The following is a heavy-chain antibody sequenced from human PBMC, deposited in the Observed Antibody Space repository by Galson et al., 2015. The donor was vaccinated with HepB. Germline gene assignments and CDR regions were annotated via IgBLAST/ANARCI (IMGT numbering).Heavy chain of an antibody. V-gene: IGHV3-23*01. Sequence: SLRLSCAASGFAFRTYAMGWVRQAPGKGLEWVSAIGGSDTNTYYAASVKGRFTISRDNSKDTLVLHLKSLTTEDTALYYCAKYGACSMIVVAPCDSWGRGTLVTVAS. J-gene: IGHJ4*02. CDR1: GFAFRTYA. CDR3: AKYGACSMIVVAPCDS. CDR2: IGGSDTNT. D-gene: IGHD2-21*01.